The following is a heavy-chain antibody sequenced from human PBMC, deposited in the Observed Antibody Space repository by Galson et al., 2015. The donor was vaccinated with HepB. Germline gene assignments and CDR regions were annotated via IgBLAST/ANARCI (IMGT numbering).Heavy chain of an antibody. V-gene: IGHV1-69*13. CDR3: ARVHLGDTAMVEGYYYYGMDV. Sequence: SVKVSCKASGGTFSSYAISWVRQAPGQGLEWMGGIIPIFGTANYAQKFQGRVTITADESTSTAYMELSSLRSEDTAVYYCARVHLGDTAMVEGYYYYGMDVWGQGTTVTVSS. CDR1: GGTFSSYA. J-gene: IGHJ6*02. CDR2: IIPIFGTA. D-gene: IGHD5-18*01.